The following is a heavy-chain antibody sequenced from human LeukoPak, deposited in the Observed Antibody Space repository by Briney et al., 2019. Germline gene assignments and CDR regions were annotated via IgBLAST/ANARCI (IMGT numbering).Heavy chain of an antibody. CDR2: ISGSGALS. D-gene: IGHD2-2*01. CDR3: AKEGGYCSSTSCGAFDI. V-gene: IGHV3-23*01. Sequence: PGGSLRLSCAASGFTFSSYGMSWVRQAPGKGLEWVSDISGSGALSYYADSVKGRFTISRDNSKNTLYLQMNSLRAEDTAVYYCAKEGGYCSSTSCGAFDIWGQGTMVTVSS. CDR1: GFTFSSYG. J-gene: IGHJ3*02.